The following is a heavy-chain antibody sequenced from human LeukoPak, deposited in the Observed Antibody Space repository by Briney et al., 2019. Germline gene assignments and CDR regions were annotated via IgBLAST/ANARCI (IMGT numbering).Heavy chain of an antibody. V-gene: IGHV4-59*08. D-gene: IGHD6-13*01. CDR3: ARPPGIAAGWFDP. Sequence: PSETLSLTCTVSGGSIRNYYWSWIRQPPGKGLEWIGYIYYSGSTNYNPSLKSRVTISVDTSKNQFSLKLTSVTAADTAVYYCARPPGIAAGWFDPWGQGTLVTVSS. J-gene: IGHJ5*02. CDR2: IYYSGST. CDR1: GGSIRNYY.